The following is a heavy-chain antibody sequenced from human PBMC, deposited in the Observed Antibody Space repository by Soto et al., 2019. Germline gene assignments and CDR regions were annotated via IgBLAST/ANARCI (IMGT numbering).Heavy chain of an antibody. D-gene: IGHD1-1*01. CDR2: ISSDGNKI. CDR1: GFTFSSFV. Sequence: QVQLVESGGGVVQPGRSLRLSCAASGFTFSSFVLHWVRQAPGKGLEWVSLISSDGNKIYYADSVKGRFTISRDNSQNTRYLQMNSLTGEDTAVYYCARDRDVYNRALLDCWGQGTLVTFSS. V-gene: IGHV3-30-3*01. J-gene: IGHJ4*02. CDR3: ARDRDVYNRALLDC.